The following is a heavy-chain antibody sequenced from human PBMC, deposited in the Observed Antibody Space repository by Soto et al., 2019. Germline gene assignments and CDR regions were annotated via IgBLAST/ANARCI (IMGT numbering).Heavy chain of an antibody. CDR1: GFTFNTHG. Sequence: GGALRLSCAASGFTFNTHGMYWVRQAPGKGLEWVAVIWYDGSQRYYADFVRGRCTISRDNSQNTLYLQMTRLRAVDTAVYYCARIDDYGDYVSNYWGQGALVTVSS. CDR2: IWYDGSQR. V-gene: IGHV3-33*01. CDR3: ARIDDYGDYVSNY. D-gene: IGHD4-17*01. J-gene: IGHJ4*02.